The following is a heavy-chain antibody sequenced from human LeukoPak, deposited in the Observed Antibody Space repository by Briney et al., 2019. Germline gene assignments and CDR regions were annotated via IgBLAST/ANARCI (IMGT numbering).Heavy chain of an antibody. CDR2: INLSGGRT. CDR1: GYTFTGYY. Sequence: ASVKVSCKASGYTFTGYYMHWVRQAPGQGLEWMGIINLSGGRTSYTQNFQGRVTMTRDTSTSTVYMELSSLRSEDTAVYYCARWGGGSSTAMDVWGQGTTVTVSS. D-gene: IGHD6-13*01. V-gene: IGHV1-46*01. J-gene: IGHJ6*02. CDR3: ARWGGGSSTAMDV.